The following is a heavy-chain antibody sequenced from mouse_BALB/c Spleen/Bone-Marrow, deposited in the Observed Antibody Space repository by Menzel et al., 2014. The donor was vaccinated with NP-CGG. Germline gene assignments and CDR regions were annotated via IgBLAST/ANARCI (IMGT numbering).Heavy chain of an antibody. V-gene: IGHV5-9-2*01. CDR2: ISGGGSYT. CDR1: GFSFNSYG. CDR3: ARHAYYDQTEVSFVY. J-gene: IGHJ3*01. Sequence: EVKVEESGGGLVKSGGSLKLSCAASGFSFNSYGMSWVRQTPEKRLEWVATISGGGSYTFYPDSVKGRFTISRDNAKKNLYLQLSSLRSEDTALYYCARHAYYDQTEVSFVYWGQGTLVTVSA. D-gene: IGHD2-4*01.